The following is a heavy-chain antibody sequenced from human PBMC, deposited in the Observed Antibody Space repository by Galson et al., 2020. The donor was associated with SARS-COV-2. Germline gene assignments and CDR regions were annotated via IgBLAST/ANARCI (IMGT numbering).Heavy chain of an antibody. D-gene: IGHD2-21*01. CDR1: GYTFTSYA. J-gene: IGHJ5*02. CDR2: INAGHGNT. Sequence: GESLKISCTASGYTFTSYAMHWVRQAPGQRLEWMGWINAGHGNTKYSQKFQGRVTITRDTSASTAYMELSSLRSEDTAVYYCARGPSIVVVLPNYNWFDPWGQGTLVTVSS. V-gene: IGHV1-3*01. CDR3: ARGPSIVVVLPNYNWFDP.